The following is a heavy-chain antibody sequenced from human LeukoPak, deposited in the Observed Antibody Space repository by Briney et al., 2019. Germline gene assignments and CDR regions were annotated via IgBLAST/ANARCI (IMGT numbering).Heavy chain of an antibody. CDR3: ARNGGGLDY. V-gene: IGHV3-48*03. Sequence: PGGSLGLSCAASEFTFSSYDIIWVRQAPGKGLEWVSWITGSGGAVKYTDSVKGRFTISRDNAKKSVYLQMNSLRVEDTAVYYCARNGGGLDYWGQGTLVTVSS. CDR2: ITGSGGAV. D-gene: IGHD3-16*01. CDR1: EFTFSSYD. J-gene: IGHJ4*02.